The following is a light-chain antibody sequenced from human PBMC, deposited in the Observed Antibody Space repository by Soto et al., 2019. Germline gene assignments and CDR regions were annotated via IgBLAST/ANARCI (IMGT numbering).Light chain of an antibody. V-gene: IGLV1-40*01. Sequence: QSVLTQPPSVSGAPGQRVTISCTGSSSNIGAGYNVHWYQHLPGTAPKLLIYGXXXXXXXXXXXXXXSKSGTSASLAITGXXXXXXXXXXCQSYDSSLSGWVFGGGTKLTVL. CDR2: GXX. CDR1: SSNIGAGYN. J-gene: IGLJ3*02. CDR3: QSYDSSLSGWV.